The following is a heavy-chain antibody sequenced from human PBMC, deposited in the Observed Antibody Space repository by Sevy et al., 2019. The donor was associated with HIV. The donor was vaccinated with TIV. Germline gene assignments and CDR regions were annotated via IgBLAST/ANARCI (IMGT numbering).Heavy chain of an antibody. Sequence: ASVKVSCKAYGYTFTSYDINWVRQATGQGLEWMGWMNPNSGNTGYAQKFQGRVTMTRNTSISTAYMELSSLRSEDTAVYYCARYSGYDYRLNYYYYGMDVWGQGTTVTVSS. CDR2: MNPNSGNT. CDR3: ARYSGYDYRLNYYYYGMDV. CDR1: GYTFTSYD. J-gene: IGHJ6*02. V-gene: IGHV1-8*01. D-gene: IGHD5-12*01.